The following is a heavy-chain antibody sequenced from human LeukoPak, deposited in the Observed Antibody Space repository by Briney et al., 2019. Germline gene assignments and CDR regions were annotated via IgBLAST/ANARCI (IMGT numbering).Heavy chain of an antibody. D-gene: IGHD5-12*01. J-gene: IGHJ6*02. V-gene: IGHV3-23*01. CDR1: GFTFSSYA. CDR2: ISGSGGST. Sequence: PGGSLRLSCAASGFTFSSYAMSWVRQAPGKGLEWVSAISGSGGSTYYADSVKGRLTISRDNSKNTLYLQMNSLRAEDTAVYYCAKVVANTYYYYGMDVWGQGTTVTVSS. CDR3: AKVVANTYYYYGMDV.